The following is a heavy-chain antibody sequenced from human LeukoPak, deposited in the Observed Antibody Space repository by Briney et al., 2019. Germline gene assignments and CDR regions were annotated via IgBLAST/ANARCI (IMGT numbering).Heavy chain of an antibody. D-gene: IGHD3-22*01. CDR2: IHTSGST. V-gene: IGHV4-4*09. CDR3: ARHLSYYYDSSGFDY. Sequence: SETLSLTCTVSGGSSSPYYWTWIRQPPGKGLEWIGYIHTSGSTNYNPSLKSRVTISVDTSKNQFSLKLSSVTAADTAVYYCARHLSYYYDSSGFDYWGQGTLVTVSS. J-gene: IGHJ4*02. CDR1: GGSSSPYY.